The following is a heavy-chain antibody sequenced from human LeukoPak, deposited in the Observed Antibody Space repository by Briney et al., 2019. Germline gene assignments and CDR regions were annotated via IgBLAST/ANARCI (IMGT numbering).Heavy chain of an antibody. D-gene: IGHD2-21*01. CDR3: AKDLNRGLPDY. V-gene: IGHV3-30*18. Sequence: GGSLRLSCAASGFTFCSYGMHWVRQAPGKGLEWVAVVSYDGSKYYADSVKGRFTISRDNSKNTLYLQMSSLRAEDTAVYYCAKDLNRGLPDYWGQGTLVTVSS. CDR2: VSYDGSK. CDR1: GFTFCSYG. J-gene: IGHJ4*02.